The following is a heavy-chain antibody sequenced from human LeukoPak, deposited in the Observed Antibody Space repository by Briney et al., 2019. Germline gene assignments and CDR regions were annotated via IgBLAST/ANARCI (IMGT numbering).Heavy chain of an antibody. V-gene: IGHV1-2*02. CDR2: INPNSGGT. D-gene: IGHD6-19*01. CDR1: GYTFTGYY. CDR3: AREGNSPHYSSGWYHWYFDL. Sequence: ASVKVSCKASGYTFTGYYMHWVRQAPGQGLEWMGWINPNSGGTNYAQKFQGRVTMTRDTSISTAYMELSSLRSEDTAVYYCAREGNSPHYSSGWYHWYFDLWGRGTLVTVSS. J-gene: IGHJ2*01.